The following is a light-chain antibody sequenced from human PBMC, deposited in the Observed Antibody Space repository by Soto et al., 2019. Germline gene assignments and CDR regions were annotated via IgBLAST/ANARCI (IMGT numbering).Light chain of an antibody. J-gene: IGLJ1*01. Sequence: QSVLTQPASVSGSPGQSITISCTGTSSDVGGYKYVSWYQQYPGKAPKLMMYEVSNRHSGVSNRFSGSKSGNTASLTISGLQAEDEADYYCSSYTSSSPCVFGTGTKLTVL. CDR1: SSDVGGYKY. CDR3: SSYTSSSPCV. CDR2: EVS. V-gene: IGLV2-14*01.